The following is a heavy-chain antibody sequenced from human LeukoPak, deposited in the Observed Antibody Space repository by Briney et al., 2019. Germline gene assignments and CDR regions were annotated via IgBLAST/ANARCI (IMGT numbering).Heavy chain of an antibody. CDR2: ISSSGSTI. J-gene: IGHJ3*02. D-gene: IGHD3-10*01. CDR1: GFTFSSYE. Sequence: PGGSLRLSCAASGFTFSSYEMNWVRQAPGKGLEWVSYISSSGSTIYYADSVKGRFTISRDNAKNSLYLQMNSLRAEDTAVYYCARATLWFGDLPYRGDAFDIWGQGTMVSVSS. V-gene: IGHV3-48*03. CDR3: ARATLWFGDLPYRGDAFDI.